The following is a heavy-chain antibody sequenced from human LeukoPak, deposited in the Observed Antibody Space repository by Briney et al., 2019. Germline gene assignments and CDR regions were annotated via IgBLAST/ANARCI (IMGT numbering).Heavy chain of an antibody. V-gene: IGHV1-18*01. Sequence: GASVKVSCKASGYTFTSYGISWVRQAPGQGLEWMGWISAYNGNTNYAQKLQGRVTMTTDTSTSTAYMELRSLRSDDTAVYYCARDPPSGSTYYDILTGYYGYYYYYMDVWGKGTTVTISS. CDR1: GYTFTSYG. CDR2: ISAYNGNT. J-gene: IGHJ6*03. D-gene: IGHD3-9*01. CDR3: ARDPPSGSTYYDILTGYYGYYYYYMDV.